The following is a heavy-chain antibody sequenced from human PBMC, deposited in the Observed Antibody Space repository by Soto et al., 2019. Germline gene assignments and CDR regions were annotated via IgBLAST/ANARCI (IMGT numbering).Heavy chain of an antibody. Sequence: GGSLRLSCAASGFTFSSYAMSCVRQAPGRGLEWVSAISGSGGSTYYADSVKGRFTISRDNSKNTLYLQMNSLRAEDTAVYYCAKPFHSSSWSFDYWGQGTLVTVSS. CDR3: AKPFHSSSWSFDY. CDR2: ISGSGGST. D-gene: IGHD6-13*01. CDR1: GFTFSSYA. V-gene: IGHV3-23*01. J-gene: IGHJ4*02.